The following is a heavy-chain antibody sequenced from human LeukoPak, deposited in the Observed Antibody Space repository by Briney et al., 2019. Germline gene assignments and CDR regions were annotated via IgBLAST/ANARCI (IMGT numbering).Heavy chain of an antibody. V-gene: IGHV3-23*01. J-gene: IGHJ4*02. CDR3: AKGIPTVTTYFDY. CDR2: ISGSGSTT. D-gene: IGHD4-17*01. CDR1: GFTFSSYA. Sequence: PGGSLRLSCAASGFTFSSYAMSWVRQAPGKGLEWVSTISGSGSTTYYADSTKGRFTISRDNSKNTLYLQMNSPRAEDTAIYYRAKGIPTVTTYFDYWGQGTLVTVSS.